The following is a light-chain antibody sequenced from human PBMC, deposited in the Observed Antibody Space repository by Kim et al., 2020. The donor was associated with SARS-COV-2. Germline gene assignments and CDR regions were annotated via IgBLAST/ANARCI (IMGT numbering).Light chain of an antibody. Sequence: ALGPTGRITCQGDSLRSYYASWYQQKPGQAPVLVIYGKNNRPSGIPDRFSGSSSGNTASLTITGAQAEDEADYYCNSRDSSGNFVVFGGGTQLTVL. CDR1: SLRSYY. V-gene: IGLV3-19*01. J-gene: IGLJ2*01. CDR3: NSRDSSGNFVV. CDR2: GKN.